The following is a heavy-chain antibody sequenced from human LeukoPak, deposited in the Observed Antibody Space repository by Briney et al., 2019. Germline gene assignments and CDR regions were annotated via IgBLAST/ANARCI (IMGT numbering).Heavy chain of an antibody. D-gene: IGHD4-17*01. CDR2: IFYSGST. CDR3: ARSTVTTWVGDFDY. Sequence: SETLSLTCTVSDDSISSSSYYWGWIRQPPGKGLEWIGSIFYSGSTYYNPSLKSRVTISVDTSKNQFSLKLSSVTAADTAVYYCARSTVTTWVGDFDYWGQGTLVTVSS. V-gene: IGHV4-39*01. J-gene: IGHJ4*02. CDR1: DDSISSSSYY.